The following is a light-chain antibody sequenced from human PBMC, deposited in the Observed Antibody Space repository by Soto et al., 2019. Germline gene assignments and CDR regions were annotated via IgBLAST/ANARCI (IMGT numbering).Light chain of an antibody. Sequence: QSVLTQPASVSGSPGQSITISCTGTASDVGGYNSVSWYQQLPGKAPKLMTYDVSNRPSGVSSRFSGSKSGSTASLTISGLQAEDEADYYCSSYSGSTTLGVVFGGGTKLTVL. CDR3: SSYSGSTTLGVV. V-gene: IGLV2-14*01. J-gene: IGLJ2*01. CDR1: ASDVGGYNS. CDR2: DVS.